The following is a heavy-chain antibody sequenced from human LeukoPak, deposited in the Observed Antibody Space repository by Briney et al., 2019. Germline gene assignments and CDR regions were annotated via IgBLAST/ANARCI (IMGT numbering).Heavy chain of an antibody. D-gene: IGHD3-10*01. J-gene: IGHJ3*02. V-gene: IGHV3-30-3*01. CDR2: ISYDGSNK. Sequence: GGSLRLSCAASGFTFSSYAMHRVRQAPGKGLEWVAVISYDGSNKYYADSVKGRFTISRDNSKNTLYLQMNSLRAEDTAVYYRARDLIGDGSGSYYDAFDIWGQGTMVTVSS. CDR1: GFTFSSYA. CDR3: ARDLIGDGSGSYYDAFDI.